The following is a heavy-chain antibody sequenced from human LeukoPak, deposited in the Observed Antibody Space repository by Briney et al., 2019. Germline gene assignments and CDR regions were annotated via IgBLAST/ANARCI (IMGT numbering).Heavy chain of an antibody. D-gene: IGHD1-26*01. CDR2: IYHSGST. CDR1: GYSISSGYY. Sequence: PSETLSLTCTVSGYSISSGYYWGWIRQPPGKGLEWIGSIYHSGSTYYNPSLKSRVTISVDTFKNQFSLKLSSVTAADTAVYYCARGSSGSYYYYYYYMDVWGKGTTVTVSS. J-gene: IGHJ6*03. V-gene: IGHV4-38-2*02. CDR3: ARGSSGSYYYYYYYMDV.